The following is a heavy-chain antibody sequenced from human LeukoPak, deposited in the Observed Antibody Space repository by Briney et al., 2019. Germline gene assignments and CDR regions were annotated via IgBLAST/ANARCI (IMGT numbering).Heavy chain of an antibody. CDR1: GLTFSNYA. D-gene: IGHD2-21*01. Sequence: GGSLRLSCAASGLTFSNYAMSWVRQAPGKGLEWVSGISDSGRTTFYADSVKGRFTISRDNSKNTLYLQMNSLRAEDTAIYYCAKKEGDTYFSWYMDVWGKGTTVTVSS. CDR3: AKKEGDTYFSWYMDV. CDR2: ISDSGRTT. J-gene: IGHJ6*03. V-gene: IGHV3-23*01.